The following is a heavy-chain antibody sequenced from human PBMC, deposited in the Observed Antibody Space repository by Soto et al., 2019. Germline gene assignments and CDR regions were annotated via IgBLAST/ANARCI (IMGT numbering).Heavy chain of an antibody. CDR2: IYHSGST. Sequence: HLQLQESGSGLVKPSQTLSLTCAVSGGSISSGGYSWSWIRQPPGKGLEWIGYIYHSGSTYYNPSLKSRVTVAVDRSKNQFSLKLSSVTAADTAVYYCARVPDVWGQGTTVTVSS. V-gene: IGHV4-30-2*01. CDR3: ARVPDV. CDR1: GGSISSGGYS. J-gene: IGHJ6*02.